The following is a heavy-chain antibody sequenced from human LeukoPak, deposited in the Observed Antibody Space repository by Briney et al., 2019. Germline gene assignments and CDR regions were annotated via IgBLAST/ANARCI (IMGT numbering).Heavy chain of an antibody. CDR2: IYPGDSDT. Sequence: GESLKISRKGSGYSFTSYWIAWVRQMPGKGLEWMAIIYPGDSDTRYSPSFQGQVTISADKSINTAYLQWSSLKASDTGMYYCATIPAAVTGTNWGQGTLVTVSS. V-gene: IGHV5-51*01. D-gene: IGHD6-19*01. CDR3: ATIPAAVTGTN. CDR1: GYSFTSYW. J-gene: IGHJ4*02.